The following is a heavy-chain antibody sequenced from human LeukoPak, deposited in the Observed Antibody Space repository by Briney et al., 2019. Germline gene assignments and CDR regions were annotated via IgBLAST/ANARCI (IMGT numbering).Heavy chain of an antibody. CDR3: ARDDRLTTVALYYYYYMDV. Sequence: SETLSLTCTVSGGSISSGSYYWSWIRRPAGKGLEWIGRIYTSGSTNYNPSLKSRVTISVDTSKNQFSLKLSSVTAADTAVYYCARDDRLTTVALYYYYYMDVWGKGTTVTVSS. J-gene: IGHJ6*03. D-gene: IGHD4-23*01. V-gene: IGHV4-61*02. CDR2: IYTSGST. CDR1: GGSISSGSYY.